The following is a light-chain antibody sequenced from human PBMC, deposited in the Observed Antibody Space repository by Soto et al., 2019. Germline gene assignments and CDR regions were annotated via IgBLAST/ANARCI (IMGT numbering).Light chain of an antibody. Sequence: QSAPTQPASVSGSPGQSITISCTGTGSDVGGYEYVSWYQHHPGKVPKLMIYEVSDRPSGVSTRFSGSKSGNTASLTISGLQAEDEADYYCASYTSTYTYVFGSGTKVTVL. CDR1: GSDVGGYEY. V-gene: IGLV2-14*01. CDR3: ASYTSTYTYV. J-gene: IGLJ1*01. CDR2: EVS.